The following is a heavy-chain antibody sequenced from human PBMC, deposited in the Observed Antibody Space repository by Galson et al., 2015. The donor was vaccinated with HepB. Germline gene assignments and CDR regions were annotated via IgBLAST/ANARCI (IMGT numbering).Heavy chain of an antibody. CDR3: ARGDCGGDCSIYYYYYGMDV. D-gene: IGHD2-21*02. CDR1: GYTFTGYY. J-gene: IGHJ6*02. Sequence: SVKVSCKASGYTFTGYYMHWVRQAPGQGLEWMGWINPNSGGTNYAQKFQGRVTMTRDTSISTAYMELSRLRSDDTAVYYCARGDCGGDCSIYYYYYGMDVWGQGTTATVSS. V-gene: IGHV1-2*02. CDR2: INPNSGGT.